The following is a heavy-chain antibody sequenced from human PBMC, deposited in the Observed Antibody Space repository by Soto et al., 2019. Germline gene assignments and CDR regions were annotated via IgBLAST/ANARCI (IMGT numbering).Heavy chain of an antibody. CDR1: GGSINSGGYC. V-gene: IGHV4-31*03. CDR2: ISYGGST. D-gene: IGHD5-18*01. CDR3: SRGILV. Sequence: QVQLQESGPGLVKPSQTLSLTCTVSGGSINSGGYCWSWIRQYPGKGLDWIGCISYGGSTSYNPSLKSRVTTSVATSKNQFSLKLTSVPAADTAVYYCSRGILVWGQGALITVSS. J-gene: IGHJ4*02.